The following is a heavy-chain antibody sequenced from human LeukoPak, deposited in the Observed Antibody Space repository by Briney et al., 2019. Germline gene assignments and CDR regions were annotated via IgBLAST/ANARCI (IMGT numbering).Heavy chain of an antibody. CDR2: ISGDGVST. CDR1: GLPIADFA. V-gene: IGHV3-43*02. J-gene: IGHJ4*02. CDR3: ARESGKFDY. Sequence: GGSLRLSCVASGLPIADFAMHWVRQAPGKGLEWVSLISGDGVSTFYADSVKGRFSISRDNSKNSLSLEMNSLRTENTAMYYCARESGKFDYWGQGTLVAVSS.